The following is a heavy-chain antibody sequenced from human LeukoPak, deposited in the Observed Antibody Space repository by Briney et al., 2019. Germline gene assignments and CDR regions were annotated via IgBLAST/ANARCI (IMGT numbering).Heavy chain of an antibody. CDR2: IWYDGSNK. CDR3: ARDLAYSRLDY. D-gene: IGHD5-18*01. CDR1: GFTFSSYG. J-gene: IGHJ4*02. V-gene: IGHV3-33*01. Sequence: GGSLRLSCAASGFTFSSYGMHWVRQAPGKGLEWVAVIWYDGSNKYSADSVKGRFTISRDNAKNSLYLQMDSLRVEDTAFYYCARDLAYSRLDYWGQGMLVTVSS.